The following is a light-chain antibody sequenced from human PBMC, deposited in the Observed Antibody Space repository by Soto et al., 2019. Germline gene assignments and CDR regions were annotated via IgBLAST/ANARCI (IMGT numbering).Light chain of an antibody. CDR2: EAS. CDR1: ESVSTF. J-gene: IGKJ1*01. CDR3: QQRSNWPCT. Sequence: MVSTHPQGTLSCSPWEIATLPCMASESVSTFLAWYQQKPGQAPRLLIYEASSRATGIPARFSGGGSGTVFTLTILRLQPEDFAVYYCQQRSNWPCTVAQGTKVDIK. V-gene: IGKV3-11*01.